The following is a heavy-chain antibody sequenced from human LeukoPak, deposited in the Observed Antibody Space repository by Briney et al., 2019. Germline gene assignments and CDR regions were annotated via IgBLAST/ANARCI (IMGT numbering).Heavy chain of an antibody. D-gene: IGHD3-16*01. CDR3: ATYTHWVAGDV. CDR2: MNQDGSEK. Sequence: GALRLSCAASGFTFSVSWMSWVRQAPGKGLEWVANMNQDGSEKDYVDSVKGRFTISRDNARNSLYLQMGSLRAEDTAVYYCATYTHWVAGDVWGQGTTVTVSS. J-gene: IGHJ6*02. CDR1: GFTFSVSW. V-gene: IGHV3-7*01.